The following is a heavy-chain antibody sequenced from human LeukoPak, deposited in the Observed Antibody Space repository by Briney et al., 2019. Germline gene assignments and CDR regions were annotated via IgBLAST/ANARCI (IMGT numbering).Heavy chain of an antibody. CDR1: GYSFTNYW. D-gene: IGHD5-18*01. V-gene: IGHV5-51*01. CDR2: IYPTDSDT. J-gene: IGHJ6*02. Sequence: GESLVISFKGSGYSFTNYWIAWVRQMPGKGLEWMGMIYPTDSDTRYSPYFQGQVTISADKSISTAYLQWSSLKASDTAIYYCARSQYGYTFYYYHGMDVWGQGTTVTVSS. CDR3: ARSQYGYTFYYYHGMDV.